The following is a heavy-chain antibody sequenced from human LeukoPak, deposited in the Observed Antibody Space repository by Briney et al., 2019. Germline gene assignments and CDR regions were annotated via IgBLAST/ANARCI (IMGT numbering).Heavy chain of an antibody. V-gene: IGHV3-21*01. CDR2: VVGSSST. D-gene: IGHD6-13*01. J-gene: IGHJ4*02. CDR3: ARIGAGSSRDY. Sequence: GGSLRLSCAASGFTFSNFAMTWVRQAPGKGLEWVSSVVGSSSTYYADSLKGRFTISRDNAKNSLYLQMNGLRAEDTAVYYCARIGAGSSRDYWGQGTLVTVSS. CDR1: GFTFSNFA.